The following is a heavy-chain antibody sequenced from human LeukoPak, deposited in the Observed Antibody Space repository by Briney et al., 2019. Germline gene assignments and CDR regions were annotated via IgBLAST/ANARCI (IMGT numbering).Heavy chain of an antibody. V-gene: IGHV4-4*07. D-gene: IGHD2-21*01. CDR2: IYTSGST. CDR3: AGPYY. CDR1: GGFISSWY. J-gene: IGHJ4*02. Sequence: PSEALSLTYTVSGGFISSWYWSWIRQAAGKGLEWIGLIYTSGSTSYNPSLKSRVTISVDKSKNQLSLKLSSVTAADTAVYYCAGPYYCGQGILVTVSS.